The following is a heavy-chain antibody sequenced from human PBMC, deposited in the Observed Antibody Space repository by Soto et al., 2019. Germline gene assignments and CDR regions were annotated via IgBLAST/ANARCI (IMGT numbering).Heavy chain of an antibody. CDR2: INHSGST. Sequence: SETLSLTCAVYGGSFSGYYWSWIRQPPGKGLEWNGEINHSGSTNYNPPLKSRVTISVDTSKNQFSLKLSSVTAADTAVYHCARERDNWFDPWGQGTLVTVSS. V-gene: IGHV4-34*01. CDR3: ARERDNWFDP. CDR1: GGSFSGYY. J-gene: IGHJ5*02.